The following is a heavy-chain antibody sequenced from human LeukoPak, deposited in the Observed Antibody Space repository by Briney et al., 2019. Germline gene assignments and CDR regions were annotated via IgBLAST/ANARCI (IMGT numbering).Heavy chain of an antibody. D-gene: IGHD3-22*01. CDR3: ARAPAHYYDSSDHYYVGESYFDY. CDR1: GFTVSGNY. J-gene: IGHJ4*02. V-gene: IGHV3-66*01. Sequence: GGSLRLSCAASGFTVSGNYMNWVRQAPGKGLEWVSVIYTGGSTYYADSVKGRFTISRDNSKNTLYLQMNSLRAEDTAVYYCARAPAHYYDSSDHYYVGESYFDYWGQGTLVTVSS. CDR2: IYTGGST.